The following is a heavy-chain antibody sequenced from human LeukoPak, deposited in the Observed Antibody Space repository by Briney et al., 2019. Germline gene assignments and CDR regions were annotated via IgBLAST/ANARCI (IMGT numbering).Heavy chain of an antibody. CDR3: AKDIGASWFDP. CDR1: GFTFSSYA. CDR2: ISGSAGTT. D-gene: IGHD3-16*01. V-gene: IGHV3-23*01. Sequence: PGGSLRLSCAASGFTFSSYAMSWVRQAPGKGLEWVSVISGSAGTTYYADSVKGRFAISRDNSKNTLALQMNSLRVEDTAVYYCAKDIGASWFDPWGQGTLVTVSS. J-gene: IGHJ5*02.